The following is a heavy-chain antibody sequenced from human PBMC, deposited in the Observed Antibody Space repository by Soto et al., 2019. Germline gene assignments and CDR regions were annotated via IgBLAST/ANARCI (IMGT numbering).Heavy chain of an antibody. CDR3: ARGRAYSGKRPGYFHPMDV. CDR2: MNTNSGNR. CDR1: GYSFTSYD. D-gene: IGHD5-12*01. J-gene: IGHJ6*01. V-gene: IGHV1-8*01. Sequence: QVLLVQSGTEVKQPGASVKVSCKASGYSFTSYDIHWVRQSTGQWLVWMVWMNTNSGNRGYAEKVEGRLAMTRDTSKSTAYMELSSLTSDDTAVYFCARGRAYSGKRPGYFHPMDVWGQGTTVLVSS.